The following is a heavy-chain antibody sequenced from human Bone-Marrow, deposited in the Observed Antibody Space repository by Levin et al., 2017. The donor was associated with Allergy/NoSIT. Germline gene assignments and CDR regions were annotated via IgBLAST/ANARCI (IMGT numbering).Heavy chain of an antibody. CDR2: ILYQGDTK. Sequence: GGSLRLSCRASGFTFNNYAMHWVRQAPGKGLEWVAVILYQGDTKYEDSVKGRFTISRDDSKNTLYLQMNSLRSDDTAVYYCVKDRRWKNEYNERTFDYWGQGTLVTVSA. CDR3: VKDRRWKNEYNERTFDY. J-gene: IGHJ4*02. D-gene: IGHD1-1*01. CDR1: GFTFNNYA. V-gene: IGHV3-30-3*01.